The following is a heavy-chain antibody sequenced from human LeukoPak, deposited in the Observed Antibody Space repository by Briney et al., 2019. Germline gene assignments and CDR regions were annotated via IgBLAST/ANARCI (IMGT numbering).Heavy chain of an antibody. V-gene: IGHV4-39*01. Sequence: SETLSLTCTVSGGSISSSSYYWGWLRQPPGKGLEWIASIYYSWRTYYNPSLKSRVTISVDTSKNQFSLKLSSVTAADTAVYYCARLVGLRYFDWLLYHYWGQGTLVTVSS. D-gene: IGHD3-9*01. CDR2: IYYSWRT. CDR3: ARLVGLRYFDWLLYHY. J-gene: IGHJ4*02. CDR1: GGSISSSSYY.